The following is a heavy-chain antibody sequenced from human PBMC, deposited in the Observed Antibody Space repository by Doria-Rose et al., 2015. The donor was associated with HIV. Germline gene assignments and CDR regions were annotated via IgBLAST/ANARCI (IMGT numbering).Heavy chain of an antibody. CDR3: ARPATEAYYYYYGMDV. Sequence: VAVISYDESNKYYADSVQGRFTISRDNSKNTLYLQMNSLTAEDTAVYYCARPATEAYYYYYGMDVWGQGTTVTVSS. J-gene: IGHJ6*02. CDR2: ISYDESNK. V-gene: IGHV3-30*01.